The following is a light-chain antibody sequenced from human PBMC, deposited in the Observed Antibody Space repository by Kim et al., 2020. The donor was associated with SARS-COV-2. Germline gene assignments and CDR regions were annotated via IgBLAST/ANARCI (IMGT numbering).Light chain of an antibody. CDR3: QQLHSYPIT. J-gene: IGKJ5*01. Sequence: ASIGDRVTITFRASQGISSYLAWYQQKPGKAPKLLIYAASTLQSGVPSRFSGSGSGTEFTLTINGLQPEDFTSYYCQQLHSYPITFGQGTRLEIK. CDR1: QGISSY. CDR2: AAS. V-gene: IGKV1-9*01.